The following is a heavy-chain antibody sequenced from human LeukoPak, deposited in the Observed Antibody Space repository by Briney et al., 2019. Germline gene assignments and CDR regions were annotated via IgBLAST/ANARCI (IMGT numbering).Heavy chain of an antibody. J-gene: IGHJ6*02. CDR1: GGTFSSYA. CDR3: ARDLLNSNYYGMDV. Sequence: SVKVSCKASGGTFSSYAISWVRQAPGQGLEWMGRIIPILGIANYAQKFQGRVTITADKSTSTAYMELSSLRSEDTAVYYCARDLLNSNYYGMDVWGQGTTVTVSS. D-gene: IGHD2-21*01. V-gene: IGHV1-69*04. CDR2: IIPILGIA.